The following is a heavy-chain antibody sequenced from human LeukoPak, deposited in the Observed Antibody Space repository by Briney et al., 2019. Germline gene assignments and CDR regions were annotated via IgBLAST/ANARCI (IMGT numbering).Heavy chain of an antibody. V-gene: IGHV3-7*01. CDR1: GFSFGSYW. D-gene: IGHD2-2*01. CDR2: INQDGSEK. Sequence: GGSLRLSCAASGFSFGSYWMNWVRQAPGKGLEWVAIINQDGSEKNYVDSVKGRFTISRDNSKNTLYLQMNSLRAEDTAVYYCAKDPRSYCSSTSCPPWFDPWGQGTLVTVSS. J-gene: IGHJ5*02. CDR3: AKDPRSYCSSTSCPPWFDP.